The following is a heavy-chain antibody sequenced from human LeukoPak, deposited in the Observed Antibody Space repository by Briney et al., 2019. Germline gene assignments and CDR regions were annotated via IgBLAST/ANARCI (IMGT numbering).Heavy chain of an antibody. J-gene: IGHJ6*03. V-gene: IGHV3-7*01. D-gene: IGHD1-1*01. CDR1: GFTFSSYW. CDR3: ARPLDVYYYMDV. Sequence: PGGSLTLSCAASGFTFSSYWMTWVRQAPGKGLEWVANLKEDGNEKYYMDSVKGRFTISRDNAKKSLYLQMNSLRAEDTAVYYCARPLDVYYYMDVWGKGTTVTVSS. CDR2: LKEDGNEK.